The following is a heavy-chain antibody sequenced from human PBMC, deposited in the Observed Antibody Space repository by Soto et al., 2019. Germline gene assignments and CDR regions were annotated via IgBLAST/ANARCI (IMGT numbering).Heavy chain of an antibody. D-gene: IGHD6-19*01. V-gene: IGHV1-69*05. Sequence: SVKVSCKASGGTFSSYAISWVRQAPGQGLEWMGGIIPIFGTANYAQKFQGRVTITTDESTSTAYMELSSLRSEDTAVYYCAVPRTVAGSAFDYWGQGTLVTVSS. CDR2: IIPIFGTA. J-gene: IGHJ4*02. CDR3: AVPRTVAGSAFDY. CDR1: GGTFSSYA.